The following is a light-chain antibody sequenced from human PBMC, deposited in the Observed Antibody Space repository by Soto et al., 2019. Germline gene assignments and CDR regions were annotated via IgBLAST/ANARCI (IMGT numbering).Light chain of an antibody. CDR3: CSYAGSGVV. CDR2: EGS. V-gene: IGLV2-23*01. Sequence: QSALTQPASVSGSPGQSITISCTGTSSDVGNYNLVSWYQQHPGKAPKLMIYEGSKRPSGVSNRFSGSKSGNTASLTISGLQAEDEADYYCCSYAGSGVVFGGGTKLAVL. J-gene: IGLJ2*01. CDR1: SSDVGNYNL.